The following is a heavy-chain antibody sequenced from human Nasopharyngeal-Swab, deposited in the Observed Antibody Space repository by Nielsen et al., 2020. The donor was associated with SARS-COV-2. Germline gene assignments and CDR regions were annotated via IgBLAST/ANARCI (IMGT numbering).Heavy chain of an antibody. CDR1: GFTFSSYA. V-gene: IGHV3-23*01. CDR2: ISGDGGST. Sequence: GESLKISCAASGFTFSSYAMSWVRQAPGKGLEWVSLISGDGGSTYYADSVKGRFTISRDNAKNSLYLQMNSLRAEDTAVYYCAREGGIAYYWGQGTLVTVSS. J-gene: IGHJ4*02. D-gene: IGHD6-13*01. CDR3: AREGGIAYY.